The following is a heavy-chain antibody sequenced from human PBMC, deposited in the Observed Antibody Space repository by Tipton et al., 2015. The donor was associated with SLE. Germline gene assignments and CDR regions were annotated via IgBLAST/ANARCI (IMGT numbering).Heavy chain of an antibody. V-gene: IGHV4-38-2*01. CDR1: GYSISSGYY. Sequence: LRLSCAVSGYSISSGYYWGWIRQPPGKGLEWIGSIYHSGSTYYNPSLKSRVTISVDTSKNQFSLKLSSVTAADTAVYYCARVRYYDSSGYYYPYFDYWGQGTLVTVSA. J-gene: IGHJ4*02. CDR2: IYHSGST. D-gene: IGHD3-22*01. CDR3: ARVRYYDSSGYYYPYFDY.